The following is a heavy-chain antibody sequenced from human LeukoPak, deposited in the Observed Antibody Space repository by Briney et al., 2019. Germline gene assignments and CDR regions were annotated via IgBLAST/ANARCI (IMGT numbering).Heavy chain of an antibody. J-gene: IGHJ3*02. Sequence: SETLSLTCTVSGGSISSGGYYWSWIRQHPGKGLEWIGYIYHSGSTYYNPSLKSRVTISVDTSKNQFSLKLSSVTAADTAVYYCARVRGNSGSDDAFDIWGQGTMVTVSS. CDR1: GGSISSGGYY. CDR3: ARVRGNSGSDDAFDI. V-gene: IGHV4-31*03. D-gene: IGHD4-23*01. CDR2: IYHSGST.